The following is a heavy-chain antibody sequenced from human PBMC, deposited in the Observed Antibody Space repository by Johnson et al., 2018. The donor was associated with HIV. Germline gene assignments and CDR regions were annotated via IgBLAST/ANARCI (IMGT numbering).Heavy chain of an antibody. CDR3: ARDPGPQWELEATDAFDI. V-gene: IGHV3-74*01. J-gene: IGHJ3*02. Sequence: WVRQAPVKGLVLVSRTTSHGTSTSFADPVKGRLTISRDNAKNTLYLQMNSLRAEDTAVYYCARDPGPQWELEATDAFDIWGKGTMVTVSS. D-gene: IGHD1-26*01. CDR2: TTSHGTST.